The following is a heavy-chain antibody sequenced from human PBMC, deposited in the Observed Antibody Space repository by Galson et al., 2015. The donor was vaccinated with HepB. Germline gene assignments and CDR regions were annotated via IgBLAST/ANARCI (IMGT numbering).Heavy chain of an antibody. CDR3: NRVAIAAAGLIDN. CDR2: IRSKAYGGTT. V-gene: IGHV3-49*04. CDR1: GFTFGDYA. J-gene: IGHJ4*02. D-gene: IGHD6-13*01. Sequence: SLRLSCAASGFTFGDYAMSWVRQAPGKGLEWVGFIRSKAYGGTTEYAASVKGRFTISRDDSKSIAYLQMNSLKTEDTAVYYCNRVAIAAAGLIDNWGQGTLVTVSS.